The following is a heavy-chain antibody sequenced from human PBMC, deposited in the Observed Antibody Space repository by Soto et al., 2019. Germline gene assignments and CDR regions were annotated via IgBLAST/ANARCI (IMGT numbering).Heavy chain of an antibody. D-gene: IGHD3-22*01. V-gene: IGHV4-59*01. CDR2: IYYSGT. J-gene: IGHJ3*02. CDR1: GGSIISYY. Sequence: SETLSLTCSVSGGSIISYYWSWIRQPPGKGLEWIAYIYYSGTSYNPSLKSRVSISVDTSKNQFSLKLSSVTAADTAVYYCARVGLYYYDSSGYYAFDIWGQGTMVTVSS. CDR3: ARVGLYYYDSSGYYAFDI.